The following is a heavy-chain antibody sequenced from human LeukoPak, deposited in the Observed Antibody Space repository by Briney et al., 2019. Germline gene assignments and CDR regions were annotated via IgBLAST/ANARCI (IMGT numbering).Heavy chain of an antibody. CDR3: ARLTRRSGNYFDS. Sequence: SETLSLTCTVSGGSISSYYWSWIRQPPGKGLEWIGYINYSGSTNYNPSLKSRVTISVDTSKNQFSLKLSSVTAADTAVYYCARLTRRSGNYFDSWGQGTLVTVSS. V-gene: IGHV4-59*01. J-gene: IGHJ4*02. CDR2: INYSGST. D-gene: IGHD1-1*01. CDR1: GGSISSYY.